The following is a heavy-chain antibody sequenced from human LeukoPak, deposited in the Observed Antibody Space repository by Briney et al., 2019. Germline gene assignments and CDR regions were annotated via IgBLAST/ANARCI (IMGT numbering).Heavy chain of an antibody. CDR3: ARDRVETDSSGYHYYYMDV. V-gene: IGHV3-30*04. Sequence: GGSLRLSCAASGFTFSSYAMSWVRQAPGKGLEWVAVISYDGSNKYYADSVKGRFTISRDNSKNTLYLQMNSLRAEDTAVYYCARDRVETDSSGYHYYYMDVWGKGTTVTVSS. D-gene: IGHD3-22*01. CDR1: GFTFSSYA. CDR2: ISYDGSNK. J-gene: IGHJ6*03.